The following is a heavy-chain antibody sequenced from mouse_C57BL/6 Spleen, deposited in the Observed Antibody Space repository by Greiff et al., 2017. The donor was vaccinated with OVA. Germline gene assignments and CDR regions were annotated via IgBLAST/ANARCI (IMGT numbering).Heavy chain of an antibody. CDR1: GFTFSDYY. CDR3: ARDYGGTLDGMDY. Sequence: EVKLVESGAGLVQPGGSLKLSCTASGFTFSDYYMYWVRQTPEQRLEWVAYICPGGGSTYYPATVQGRSTITTDNASTTPSLQLSRLKSEDTAMYYCARDYGGTLDGMDYWGQGTSVTVSS. V-gene: IGHV5-12*01. CDR2: ICPGGGST. D-gene: IGHD1-1*01. J-gene: IGHJ4*01.